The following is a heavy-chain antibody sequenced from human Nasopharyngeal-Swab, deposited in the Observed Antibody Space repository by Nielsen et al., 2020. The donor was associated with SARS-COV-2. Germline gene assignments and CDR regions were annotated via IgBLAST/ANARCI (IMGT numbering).Heavy chain of an antibody. D-gene: IGHD3-3*01. CDR2: ISYDGSNK. V-gene: IGHV3-30*18. J-gene: IGHJ6*03. CDR3: AKDSYDFWSGRYYYYYYMDV. Sequence: GESLKISCAASGSTFSSYGMHWVRQAPGKGLEWVAVISYDGSNKYYADSVKGRFTISRDNSKNTLYLQMNSLRAEDTAVYYCAKDSYDFWSGRYYYYYYMDVWGKGTTVTVSS. CDR1: GSTFSSYG.